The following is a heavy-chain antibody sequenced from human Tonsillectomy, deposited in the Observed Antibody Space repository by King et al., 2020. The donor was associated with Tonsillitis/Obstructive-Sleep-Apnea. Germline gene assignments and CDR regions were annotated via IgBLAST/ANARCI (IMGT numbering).Heavy chain of an antibody. CDR1: GFTFSSYG. CDR2: IWYDGRNK. Sequence: VQLVESGGGVVQPGRSLRLSCAASGFTFSSYGMDWVRQAPGKGLEWVAVIWYDGRNKYYADSVKGRFTISRDNSENTLYLQMNSLRAEDTAVYYCARARVLKGGLDPWGQGTLVTVSS. J-gene: IGHJ5*02. CDR3: ARARVLKGGLDP. V-gene: IGHV3-33*01. D-gene: IGHD1-26*01.